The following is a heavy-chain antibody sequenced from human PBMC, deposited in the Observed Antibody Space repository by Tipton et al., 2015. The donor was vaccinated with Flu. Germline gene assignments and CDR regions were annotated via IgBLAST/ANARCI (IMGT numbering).Heavy chain of an antibody. D-gene: IGHD5-12*01. CDR1: GDSIGSDYY. V-gene: IGHV4-38-2*02. CDR2: IHRSGTT. J-gene: IGHJ4*02. Sequence: TLSLTCSVSGDSIGSDYYWAWIRQPPGQGLDWIGNIHRSGTTYINPSLKSRVTLSVDRSQNQFSLKMTSLTAADTAVYYCARGSGYASAYLDFWGQGTLVTVSS. CDR3: ARGSGYASAYLDF.